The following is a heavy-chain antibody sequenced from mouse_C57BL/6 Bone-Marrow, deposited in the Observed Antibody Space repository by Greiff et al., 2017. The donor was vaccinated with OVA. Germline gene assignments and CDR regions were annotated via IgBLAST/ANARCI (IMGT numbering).Heavy chain of an antibody. V-gene: IGHV1-26*01. CDR1: GYTFTDYY. CDR2: INPNNGGT. CDR3: AINGSYGYYAMDY. D-gene: IGHD1-1*02. J-gene: IGHJ4*01. Sequence: VQLQQSGPELVKPGASVKISCKASGYTFTDYYMNWVKQSHGKSLEWIGDINPNNGGTSYNQKFKGKATLTVDKSSSTAYMELRSLTSEDAAVYYCAINGSYGYYAMDYWCQGTAVTVSS.